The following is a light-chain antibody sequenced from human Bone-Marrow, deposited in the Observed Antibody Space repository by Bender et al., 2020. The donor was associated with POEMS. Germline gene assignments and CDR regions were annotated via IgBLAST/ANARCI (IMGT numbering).Light chain of an antibody. V-gene: IGLV3-21*02. Sequence: SYVLTQPPSVSVAPGQTARFTCGGKNIGSKNVHFYQQKPGQAPLLVVYDDDDRPSGIPERFSGSLSGNTATLAISGTQALDEADYYCQAWDTSSVVFGGGTKLTVL. CDR2: DDD. CDR3: QAWDTSSVV. J-gene: IGLJ2*01. CDR1: NIGSKN.